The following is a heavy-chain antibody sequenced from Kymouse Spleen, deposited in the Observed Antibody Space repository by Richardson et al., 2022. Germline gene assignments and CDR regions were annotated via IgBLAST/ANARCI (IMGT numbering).Heavy chain of an antibody. D-gene: IGHD6-6*01. J-gene: IGHJ4*02. Sequence: QVQLQQWGAGLLKPSETLSLTCAVYGGSFSGYYWSWIRQPPGKGLEWIGEINHSGSTNYNPSLKSRVTISVDTSKNQFSLKLSSVTAADTAVYYCARASIAARLGFDYWGQGTLVTVSS. V-gene: IGHV4-34*01. CDR2: INHSGST. CDR1: GGSFSGYY. CDR3: ARASIAARLGFDY.